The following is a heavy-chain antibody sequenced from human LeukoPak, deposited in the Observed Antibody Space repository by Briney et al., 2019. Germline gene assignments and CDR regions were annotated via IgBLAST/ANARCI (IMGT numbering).Heavy chain of an antibody. Sequence: GGSLRLSCAASGFTFSSYSMNWVRQAPGKGVEWVSSISSSSSYIYYADSVKGRFTISRDNAKNSLYLQMNSLRAEDTAVYYCARDRAAAGILYYYYGMDVWGQGTTVTVSS. D-gene: IGHD6-13*01. J-gene: IGHJ6*02. CDR1: GFTFSSYS. CDR2: ISSSSSYI. V-gene: IGHV3-21*01. CDR3: ARDRAAAGILYYYYGMDV.